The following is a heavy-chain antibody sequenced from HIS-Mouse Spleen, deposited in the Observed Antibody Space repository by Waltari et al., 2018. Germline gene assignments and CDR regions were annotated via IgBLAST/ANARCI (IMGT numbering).Heavy chain of an antibody. CDR2: IYYRVSP. D-gene: IGHD6-13*01. CDR3: AREIPYSSSWYDWYFDL. V-gene: IGHV4-39*07. Sequence: QLQLQESGPGLVKPSETLSLTCTVSGGSISSSSYYWGWIRQPPGKGLEWIGSIYYRVSPYYNPSLKSRVTISVDTSKNQFSLKLSSVTAADTAVYYCAREIPYSSSWYDWYFDLWGRGTLVTVSS. CDR1: GGSISSSSYY. J-gene: IGHJ2*01.